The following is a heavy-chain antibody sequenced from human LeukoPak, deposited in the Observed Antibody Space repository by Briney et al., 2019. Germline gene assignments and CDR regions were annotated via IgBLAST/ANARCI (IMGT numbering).Heavy chain of an antibody. CDR1: GFTLSTCG. J-gene: IGHJ6*02. Sequence: PGGSLRLSCAASGFTLSTCGMHWVRQTPGKGLEWVAMISHDGNSKQYADFAKGRFTISRDNSKNTLYLQMNSLRADDTAVYYCARDENYYYYGMDVWGQGTTVTVSS. CDR2: ISHDGNSK. V-gene: IGHV3-30*03. CDR3: ARDENYYYYGMDV.